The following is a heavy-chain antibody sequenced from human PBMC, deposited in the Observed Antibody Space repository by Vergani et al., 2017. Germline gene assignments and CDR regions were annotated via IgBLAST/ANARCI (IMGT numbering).Heavy chain of an antibody. CDR2: IYYSGST. Sequence: QVQLQESGPGLVKPSETLSLTCTVSGGSISSYYWSWIRQPPGKGLEWIGYIYYSGSTNYNPSLKSRVTISVDTSKNQFSLKLSSVTAADTAVYYCARGYGRWGYWGQGTLVTVSS. V-gene: IGHV4-59*12. CDR3: ARGYGRWGY. J-gene: IGHJ4*02. CDR1: GGSISSYY. D-gene: IGHD3-16*01.